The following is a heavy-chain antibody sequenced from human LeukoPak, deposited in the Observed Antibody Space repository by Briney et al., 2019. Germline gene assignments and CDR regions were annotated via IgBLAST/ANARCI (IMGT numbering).Heavy chain of an antibody. CDR1: GFTFSTYA. Sequence: GGSLRLSCAASGFTFSTYAMNWVRQAPGKGLEWVSSISSGGSYIYYADSVKGRFTISRDNAKNSLYLQMNSLRAEDTAVYYCATSLQVVVDYWGQGTLVTVSS. D-gene: IGHD6-6*01. CDR3: ATSLQVVVDY. CDR2: ISSGGSYI. V-gene: IGHV3-21*01. J-gene: IGHJ4*02.